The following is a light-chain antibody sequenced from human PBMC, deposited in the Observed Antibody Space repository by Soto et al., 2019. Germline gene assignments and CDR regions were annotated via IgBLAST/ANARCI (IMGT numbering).Light chain of an antibody. CDR2: YKSDSDK. J-gene: IGLJ3*02. Sequence: QLVLTQPTSLSASPGASARFTCAMRSGINVGTYKINWYQLKPGSPPRYLLRYKSDSDKHQGSEVPSRFSGSDDASTNAGLLLVAGLQSEDEADYYGAIWYNNAWVFGGGTKLTVL. CDR1: SGINVGTYK. CDR3: AIWYNNAWV. V-gene: IGLV5-39*01.